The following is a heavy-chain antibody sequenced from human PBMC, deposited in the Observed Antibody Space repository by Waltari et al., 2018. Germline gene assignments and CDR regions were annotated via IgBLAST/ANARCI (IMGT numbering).Heavy chain of an antibody. J-gene: IGHJ4*02. CDR2: IIPILGIA. D-gene: IGHD2-2*01. CDR1: GGPFSSYT. CDR3: ARGYCSSTSCSVYYFDY. Sequence: QVQLVQSGAEVKKPGSSVKVSCKASGGPFSSYTISWVRQAPGQGLEWMGRIIPILGIANYAQKFQGRVTITADKSTSTAYMELSSLRSEDTAVYYCARGYCSSTSCSVYYFDYWGQGTLVTVSS. V-gene: IGHV1-69*02.